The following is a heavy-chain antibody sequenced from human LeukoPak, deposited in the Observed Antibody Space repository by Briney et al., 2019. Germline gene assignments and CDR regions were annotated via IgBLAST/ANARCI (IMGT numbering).Heavy chain of an antibody. J-gene: IGHJ5*02. CDR3: ARALRITIFGVVIGAWFDP. Sequence: ASVKLSCKASGYTFTSYDINWVRQATGHGLEWMGWMNPNSGNTGYAQKFQGRVTMTRSTSISTAYMELSSLRSEDTAVYYCARALRITIFGVVIGAWFDPWGQGTLVTVSS. CDR1: GYTFTSYD. CDR2: MNPNSGNT. D-gene: IGHD3-3*01. V-gene: IGHV1-8*01.